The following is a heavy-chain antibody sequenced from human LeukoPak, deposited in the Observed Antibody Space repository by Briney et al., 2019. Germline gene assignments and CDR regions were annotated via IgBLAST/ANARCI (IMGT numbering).Heavy chain of an antibody. V-gene: IGHV1-2*02. D-gene: IGHD6-13*01. J-gene: IGHJ4*02. CDR3: ARELVGYSSSPSGY. Sequence: APVKVSCKASGYTFTGYYMHWVRQAPGQGLEWMGWINPNSGGTNYAQKFQGRVTMTRDTSISTAYMELSRLRSDDTAVYYCARELVGYSSSPSGYWGQGTLVTVSS. CDR1: GYTFTGYY. CDR2: INPNSGGT.